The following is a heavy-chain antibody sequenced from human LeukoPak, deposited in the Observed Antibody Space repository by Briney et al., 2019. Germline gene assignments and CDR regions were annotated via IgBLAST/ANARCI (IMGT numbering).Heavy chain of an antibody. Sequence: GSSVKVSCKASGGTFSSYAISWVRQAPGQGLEWMGWINPNSGGTNYAQKFQGRVTMTRDTSISTAYMELSRLRSDDTAVYYCASLAAADFFDYWGQGTLVTVSS. D-gene: IGHD6-13*01. CDR3: ASLAAADFFDY. CDR1: GGTFSSYA. V-gene: IGHV1-2*02. J-gene: IGHJ4*02. CDR2: INPNSGGT.